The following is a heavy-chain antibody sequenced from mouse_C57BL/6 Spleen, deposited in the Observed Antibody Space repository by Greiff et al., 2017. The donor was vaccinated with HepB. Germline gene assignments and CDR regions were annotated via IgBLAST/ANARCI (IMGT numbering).Heavy chain of an antibody. V-gene: IGHV5-12*01. D-gene: IGHD2-3*01. CDR1: GFTFSDYY. J-gene: IGHJ1*03. CDR3: ARGDGPGYFDV. CDR2: ISNGGGST. Sequence: EVKLMESGGGLVQPGGSLKLSCAASGFTFSDYYMYWVRQTPEKRLEWVAYISNGGGSTYYPDTVKGRFTISRDNAKNTLYLQMSRLKSEDTAMYYCARGDGPGYFDVWGTGTTVTVSS.